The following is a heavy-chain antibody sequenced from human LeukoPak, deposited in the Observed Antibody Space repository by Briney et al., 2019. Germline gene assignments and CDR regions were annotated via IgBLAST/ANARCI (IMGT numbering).Heavy chain of an antibody. V-gene: IGHV3-21*01. Sequence: PGGSLRLSCAASGFTFSRYTMNWVRQAPGKGLEWVSSISSSSSYIYYADSVKGRFTISRDNAKNSLYLQMNSLRAEDTAVYYCARDGSYYGSGSPFDYWGQGTLVTVSS. J-gene: IGHJ4*02. CDR1: GFTFSRYT. CDR3: ARDGSYYGSGSPFDY. CDR2: ISSSSSYI. D-gene: IGHD3-10*01.